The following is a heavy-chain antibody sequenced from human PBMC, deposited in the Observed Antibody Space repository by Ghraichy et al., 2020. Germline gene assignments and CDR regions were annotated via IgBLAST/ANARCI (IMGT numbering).Heavy chain of an antibody. V-gene: IGHV3-48*01. J-gene: IGHJ4*02. CDR2: ISSSSSTI. CDR1: GFTFSSYG. CDR3: ATGYDFS. Sequence: GGSLRLSCAASGFTFSSYGMNWVRQAPGKGLEWVSYISSSSSTIYYTDSVKGRFTVSRDNAKNSLYLQMNSLRAEDTAVYYCATGYDFSWGQGTLVTVSS. D-gene: IGHD3-3*01.